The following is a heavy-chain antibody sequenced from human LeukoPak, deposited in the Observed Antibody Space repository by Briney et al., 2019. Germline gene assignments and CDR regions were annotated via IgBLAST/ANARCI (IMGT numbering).Heavy chain of an antibody. CDR3: ARRDWVSGAVRAFDI. Sequence: GGSLRLSCVGSGFMFSDYYMSWIGQAPGKGLEWVSYISNDSVDKYYVDSVRGRFTISRDNAKKSMYLQMSGLRVEDTAVYYCARRDWVSGAVRAFDIWGQGTMVTVSS. J-gene: IGHJ3*02. CDR1: GFMFSDYY. D-gene: IGHD3-3*01. V-gene: IGHV3-11*04. CDR2: ISNDSVDK.